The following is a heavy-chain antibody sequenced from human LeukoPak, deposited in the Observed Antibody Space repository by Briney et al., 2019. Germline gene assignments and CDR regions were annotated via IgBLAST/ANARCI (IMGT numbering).Heavy chain of an antibody. D-gene: IGHD2-15*01. V-gene: IGHV5-51*01. CDR1: GYSFTSYW. Sequence: GESLKITCKGSGYSFTSYWIGWVRQMPGKGLEWMGIIYPGDSDTRYSPSFQGQVTISADKSISTAYLQWSSLKASDTAMYYCARGGIDCSGGSCYLVWFDPWGQRTLVTVSS. CDR3: ARGGIDCSGGSCYLVWFDP. CDR2: IYPGDSDT. J-gene: IGHJ5*02.